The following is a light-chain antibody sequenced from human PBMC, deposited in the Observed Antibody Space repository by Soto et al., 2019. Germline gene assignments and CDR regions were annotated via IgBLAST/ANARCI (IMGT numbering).Light chain of an antibody. Sequence: EIVLTQSPATLSVSPGERATLSCRASQSVSSSLVWYQQKPGQPPRLLIYDASNRATAIPARFSGSGSGTDFSLTISSLEPDDFAVYYCQQRNTWHVTFGPGTKVDIK. J-gene: IGKJ3*01. V-gene: IGKV3-11*01. CDR2: DAS. CDR1: QSVSSS. CDR3: QQRNTWHVT.